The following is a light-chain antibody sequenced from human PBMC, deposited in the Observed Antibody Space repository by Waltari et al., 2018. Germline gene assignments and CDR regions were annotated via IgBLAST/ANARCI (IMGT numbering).Light chain of an antibody. CDR2: GAS. V-gene: IGKV3-20*01. CDR1: QSVSSSY. CDR3: QQYGSSPT. Sequence: EIVLTPSPGTLSLSPGERATLSCRASQSVSSSYLAWYQQKPGQAPRLLIYGASSRATGIPDMFSGSGSGTDFTLTISRLEPEDFAVYYCQQYGSSPTFGQGTKVEIK. J-gene: IGKJ1*01.